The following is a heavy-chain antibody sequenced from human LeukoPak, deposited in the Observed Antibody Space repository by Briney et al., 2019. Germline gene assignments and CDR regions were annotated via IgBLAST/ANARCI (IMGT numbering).Heavy chain of an antibody. CDR2: ISAYNGNT. CDR3: ARVSGLTVAGRTGFDY. V-gene: IGHV1-18*01. CDR1: GYTFTSYG. D-gene: IGHD6-19*01. J-gene: IGHJ4*02. Sequence: GASVKVSCKASGYTFTSYGINWVRQAPGQGLEWMGWISAYNGNTNSAQKLQGRVTMTTDTSTTTAYMELRSLRSDDTAVYYCARVSGLTVAGRTGFDYWGQVTLVTVSS.